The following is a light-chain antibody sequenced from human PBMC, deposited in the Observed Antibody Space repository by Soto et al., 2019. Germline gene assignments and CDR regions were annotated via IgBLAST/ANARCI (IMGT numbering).Light chain of an antibody. Sequence: QSVLTQPASVSGSPGQSITISCTGTSSDVGGYNYVSWFQQYPGKAPKLMIYDVSTRPSGVSNRFSGSKSGNTASLTISGLQAEDEADYYCSSYTTTDTYVFGTGTKLTVL. CDR2: DVS. J-gene: IGLJ1*01. CDR3: SSYTTTDTYV. CDR1: SSDVGGYNY. V-gene: IGLV2-14*01.